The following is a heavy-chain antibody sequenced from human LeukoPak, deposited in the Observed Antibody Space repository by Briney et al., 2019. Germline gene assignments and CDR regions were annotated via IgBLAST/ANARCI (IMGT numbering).Heavy chain of an antibody. D-gene: IGHD3-3*01. CDR1: GYTLTELS. CDR2: FDPEDGET. J-gene: IGHJ3*02. CDR3: ATVGPVLRFLEWLLNCAFDI. Sequence: ASVKVSCKVSGYTLTELSMHWVRQAPGKGLEWMGGFDPEDGETIYAQKFQGRVTMTEDTSTDTAYMELSSLRSEDTAVYYCATVGPVLRFLEWLLNCAFDIWGQGTMVTVSS. V-gene: IGHV1-24*01.